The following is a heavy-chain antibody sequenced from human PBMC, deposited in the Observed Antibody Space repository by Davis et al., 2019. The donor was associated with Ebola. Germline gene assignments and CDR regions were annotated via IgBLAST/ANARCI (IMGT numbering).Heavy chain of an antibody. D-gene: IGHD2-2*01. CDR1: GGSVSGYY. CDR2: INHSGST. V-gene: IGHV4-34*01. Sequence: SETLSLTCAVYGGSVSGYYWSWIRQPPGKGLEWIGEINHSGSTNYNPSLKSRVTISVDTSKNQFSLKLSSVTAADTAVYYCARAVGSSTSWFDPWGQGTLVTVSS. CDR3: ARAVGSSTSWFDP. J-gene: IGHJ5*02.